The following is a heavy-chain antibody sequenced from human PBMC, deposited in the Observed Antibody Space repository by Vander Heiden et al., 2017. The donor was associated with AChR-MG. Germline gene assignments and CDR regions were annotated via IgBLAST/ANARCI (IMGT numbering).Heavy chain of an antibody. D-gene: IGHD3-10*01. CDR2: IIPIFGTA. CDR1: GGTFSSYA. Sequence: QVQLVQSGAEVKKPGSSVKVSCKASGGTFSSYAISWVRQAPGQGLEWMGGIIPIFGTANYAQKFQGRVTITADESTSTAYMELSSLRSEDTAVYYCASGDFTYYYGSGSYYQFDYWGQGTLVTVSS. V-gene: IGHV1-69*01. CDR3: ASGDFTYYYGSGSYYQFDY. J-gene: IGHJ4*02.